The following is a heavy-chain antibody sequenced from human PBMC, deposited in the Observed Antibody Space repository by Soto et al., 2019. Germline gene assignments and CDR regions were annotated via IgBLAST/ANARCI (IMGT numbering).Heavy chain of an antibody. CDR1: GFTFINHG. J-gene: IGHJ4*02. Sequence: QLVESGGGVVQPGRSLRLSCATSGFTFINHGIHWFRQAPGKGLEWVGDISYNGIDTWYADSVKGRFTIYRDNFKNTAYLQMNGLRLEDTAVYYCLSGEGQNGHDTRFDYRGQGTLVTVSP. V-gene: IGHV3-30*03. D-gene: IGHD5-12*01. CDR2: ISYNGIDT. CDR3: LSGEGQNGHDTRFDY.